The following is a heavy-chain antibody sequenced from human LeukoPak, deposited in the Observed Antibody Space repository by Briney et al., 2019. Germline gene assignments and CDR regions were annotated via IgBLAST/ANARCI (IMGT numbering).Heavy chain of an antibody. CDR1: GFTFSSYW. V-gene: IGHV3-7*01. Sequence: GGSLRLSCAASGFTFSSYWMSWVRQAPGKGLEWVANIKQDGSERYYVDSVKGRFTISRDNAKNALYLQMNSLRAEDTAVYYCARDFSYSSSWYGGDYWGQGTLVTVSS. D-gene: IGHD6-13*01. J-gene: IGHJ4*02. CDR2: IKQDGSER. CDR3: ARDFSYSSSWYGGDY.